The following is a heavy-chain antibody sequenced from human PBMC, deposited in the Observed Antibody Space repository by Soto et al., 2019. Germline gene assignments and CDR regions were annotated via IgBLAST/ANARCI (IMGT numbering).Heavy chain of an antibody. Sequence: QVQLQESGPGLVKPSQTLSLTCTVSGGSISSGGYYWSWIRQHPGKGLEWIGYIYYSGSTYYNPSHRSRVNISVDTSKNQFSLKLSSVTAADTAVYYCARGMVVMVRGVSIGIADDAFDIWGQGTMVTVSS. CDR3: ARGMVVMVRGVSIGIADDAFDI. D-gene: IGHD3-10*01. CDR2: IYYSGST. V-gene: IGHV4-31*03. CDR1: GGSISSGGYY. J-gene: IGHJ3*02.